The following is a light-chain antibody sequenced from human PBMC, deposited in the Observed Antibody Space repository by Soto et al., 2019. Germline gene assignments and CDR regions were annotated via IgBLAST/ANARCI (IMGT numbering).Light chain of an antibody. CDR2: GVS. V-gene: IGKV3-20*01. J-gene: IGKJ1*01. Sequence: EIVLTQSPGTLSLSPGERATLSCRASQSVSSSYLAWYQQKPGQAPRLLIYGVSSRATGIPDRFSGSGSGTDFTLTISRLEPEDFAVYYCEQYGSSPRTFGQGTKVDI. CDR1: QSVSSSY. CDR3: EQYGSSPRT.